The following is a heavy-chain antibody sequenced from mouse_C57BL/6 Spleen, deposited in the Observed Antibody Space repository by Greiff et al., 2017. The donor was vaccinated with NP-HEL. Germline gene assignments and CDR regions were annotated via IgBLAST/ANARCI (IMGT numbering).Heavy chain of an antibody. CDR3: ASDYCYSAYAMDY. CDR2: ISTYYGDA. D-gene: IGHD2-12*01. V-gene: IGHV1-67*01. J-gene: IGHJ4*01. CDR1: GYTFTDYA. Sequence: VQLQQSGPELVRPGVSVKISCTGSGYTFTDYAMHWVKQRHAKSLEWIGVISTYYGDAGYNQKFKDKATMTVDKSSSTAYLELDRLTSEDSPVSYCASDYCYSAYAMDYWGQGTSVTVSS.